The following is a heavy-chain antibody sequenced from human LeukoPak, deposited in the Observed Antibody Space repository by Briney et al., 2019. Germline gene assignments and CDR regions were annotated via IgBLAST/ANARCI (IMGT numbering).Heavy chain of an antibody. CDR3: ARSIPMAGFVSDYYYYGMDV. CDR1: GGSISSSY. V-gene: IGHV4-59*08. Sequence: SETLSLTCTVSGGSISSSYWSWIRQPPGKGLEWIGYIYYSGSTNYNPSLKSRVTISVDTSKKHFSLKLNSVTAADTAVYYCARSIPMAGFVSDYYYYGMDVWGQGATVTVSS. J-gene: IGHJ6*02. CDR2: IYYSGST. D-gene: IGHD6-19*01.